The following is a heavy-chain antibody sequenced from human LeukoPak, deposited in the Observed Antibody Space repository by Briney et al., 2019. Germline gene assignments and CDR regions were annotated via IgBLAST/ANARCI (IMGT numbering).Heavy chain of an antibody. CDR2: ISGSGGST. V-gene: IGHV3-23*01. CDR1: GFTFSSYG. CDR3: AKTRKGPGAFDI. Sequence: PGGSLRLSCAASGFTFSSYGMSWVRQAPGKGLEWVSAISGSGGSTYYADSVKGRFTISRDNSKNTLYLQMNSLRAEDTAVYYCAKTRKGPGAFDIWGQGTMVTVSS. J-gene: IGHJ3*02.